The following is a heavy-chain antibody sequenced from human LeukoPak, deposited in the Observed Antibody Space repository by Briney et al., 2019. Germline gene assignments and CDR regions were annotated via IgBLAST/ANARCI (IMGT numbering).Heavy chain of an antibody. CDR2: IIPILGIA. J-gene: IGHJ3*02. D-gene: IGHD2-15*01. V-gene: IGHV1-69*04. Sequence: SVKVSCKASGGTFSSYAISWVRQAPGQGLEWMGRIIPILGIANYAQKFQGRVTITADKSTSTAYMELSSLRSEDTAVYYCARSRPSYCSGGSCYSWDDAFDIWGQGTMVTVSS. CDR1: GGTFSSYA. CDR3: ARSRPSYCSGGSCYSWDDAFDI.